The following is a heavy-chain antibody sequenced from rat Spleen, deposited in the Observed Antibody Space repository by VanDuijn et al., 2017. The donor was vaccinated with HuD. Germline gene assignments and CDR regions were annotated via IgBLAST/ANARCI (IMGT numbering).Heavy chain of an antibody. V-gene: IGHV5-29*01. CDR2: INYDGSRT. Sequence: EVKLVESDGGLVQPGRSLKLSCAASGFIFSDHYVAWVRQAPTKGLEWVATINYDGSRTYYGASVNGRFTISRDNAKSTLYLQMDSLRSEDTATYYCTSLNYGRYYWGQGIMVTVSS. CDR3: TSLNYGRYY. CDR1: GFIFSDHY. D-gene: IGHD1-3*01. J-gene: IGHJ2*01.